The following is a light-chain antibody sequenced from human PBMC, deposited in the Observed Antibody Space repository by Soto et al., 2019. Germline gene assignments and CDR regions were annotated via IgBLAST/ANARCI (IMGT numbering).Light chain of an antibody. CDR2: GAS. J-gene: IGKJ5*01. V-gene: IGKV3-15*01. CDR1: QSVSRN. Sequence: IGRTQSPATLSVSPGERATLACRASQSVSRNLAWYQQRPGQAPRLLISGASTRATGIAARFSGSGSGTEFTLTISSLQSEDFAVYYCQQRSNWITFGQGTLLEIK. CDR3: QQRSNWIT.